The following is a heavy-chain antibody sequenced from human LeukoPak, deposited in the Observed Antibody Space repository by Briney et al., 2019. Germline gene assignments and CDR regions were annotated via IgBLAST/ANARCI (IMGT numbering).Heavy chain of an antibody. D-gene: IGHD3-9*01. J-gene: IGHJ4*02. CDR3: AADGDILTGYYKFDY. Sequence: GASVKVSCKASGFTFSSSAVQWVRQARGQRLEWIGWIVVGSGKTNYAQKFQERVTITRDMSTSTAYMEPSSLRSEDTAVYYCAADGDILTGYYKFDYWGQGTLVTVSS. CDR1: GFTFSSSA. V-gene: IGHV1-58*01. CDR2: IVVGSGKT.